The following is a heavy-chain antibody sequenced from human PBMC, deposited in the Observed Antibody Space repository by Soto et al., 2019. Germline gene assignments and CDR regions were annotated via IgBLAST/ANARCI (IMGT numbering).Heavy chain of an antibody. D-gene: IGHD6-6*01. CDR1: GFTFSSYR. J-gene: IGHJ3*02. CDR2: ISSSRSNI. CDR3: SSPISSSSVGDACDI. Sequence: GGSLRLSCAAFGFTFSSYRVNWVRQAPGKGLEWVSYISSSRSNIYYADSMKGRFTISRDNAKNTLYLQMNSLIDEDTAVYYYSSPISSSSVGDACDIWGQGTMVTVSS. V-gene: IGHV3-48*02.